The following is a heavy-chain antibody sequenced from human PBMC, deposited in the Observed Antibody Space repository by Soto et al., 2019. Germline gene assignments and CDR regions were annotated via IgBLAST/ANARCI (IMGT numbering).Heavy chain of an antibody. V-gene: IGHV3-72*01. CDR3: TAWIEGACY. J-gene: IGHJ4*02. D-gene: IGHD3-16*01. CDR2: SKNRGQGFTI. CDR1: GFTFNDHY. Sequence: HLVASGGGLVQPGGSLRLSCAASGFTFNDHYMDWVRQAPGKGLEWVARSKNRGQGFTIEYAASLKGRFTISRDDSANSLYLQMNSLETDDTAVYYCTAWIEGACYWGRGILVTVSS.